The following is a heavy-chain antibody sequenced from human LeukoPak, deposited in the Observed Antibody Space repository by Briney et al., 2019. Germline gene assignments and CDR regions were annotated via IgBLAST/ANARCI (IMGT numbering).Heavy chain of an antibody. Sequence: GGSLRLSSAASGFTFSSYAMSWVRQAPGKGLEWVSAISNSGSSTYYADSVKGRFTISRDNSQNTLYLHMNSLRAEDTAVYYCAKVLGYYGDFDYWGQGTLVTVSS. CDR2: ISNSGSST. D-gene: IGHD3-22*01. CDR3: AKVLGYYGDFDY. V-gene: IGHV3-23*01. CDR1: GFTFSSYA. J-gene: IGHJ4*02.